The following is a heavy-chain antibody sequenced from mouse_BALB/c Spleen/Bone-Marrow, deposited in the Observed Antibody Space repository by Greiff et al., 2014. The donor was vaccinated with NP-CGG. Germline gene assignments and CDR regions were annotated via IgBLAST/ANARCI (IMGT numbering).Heavy chain of an antibody. CDR1: GFTFSSYA. D-gene: IGHD2-3*01. V-gene: IGHV5-6-5*01. Sequence: EVQLMESGGGLVKPGGARKLSCAASGFTFSSYAMSWVRQTPEKRLEWVASISSGGSTYYPDSVKGRFTISRDNARNILYLQMSSLRSEDTAMYYCAREMVTGFAQRGPRPLVPISA. CDR3: AREMVTGFAQ. J-gene: IGHJ3*01. CDR2: ISSGGST.